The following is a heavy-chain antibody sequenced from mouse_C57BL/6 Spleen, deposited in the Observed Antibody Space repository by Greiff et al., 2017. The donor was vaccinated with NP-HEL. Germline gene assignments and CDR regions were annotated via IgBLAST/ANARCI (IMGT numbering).Heavy chain of an antibody. V-gene: IGHV5-16*01. CDR3: ARGGDLLGAMGY. CDR1: GFTFSDYY. Sequence: EVLLVESEGGLVQPGSSMKLSCTASGFTFSDYYMAWVRQVPEKGLEWVANINHDGSSTYYLDSLKSRFIISRDNAKNILYLQMSSLKSEDTATDYCARGGDLLGAMGYWGQVTSVTVAS. D-gene: IGHD2-1*01. J-gene: IGHJ4*01. CDR2: INHDGSST.